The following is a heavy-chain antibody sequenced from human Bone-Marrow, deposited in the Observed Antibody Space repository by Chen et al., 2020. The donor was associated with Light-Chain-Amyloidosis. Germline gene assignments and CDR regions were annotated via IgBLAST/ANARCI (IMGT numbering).Heavy chain of an antibody. V-gene: IGHV5-51*01. CDR3: ARRRDGYNFDY. CDR2: IYPDDSDA. J-gene: IGHJ4*02. D-gene: IGHD5-12*01. Sequence: EVQLEQSGPEVKKPGESLKISCKDSGYTFPNYWIGWVRQMPGKGLEWMGVIYPDDSDARYRPSFGGQVTISADKSITTAYLQWRSLKASDTAMYYCARRRDGYNFDYWGQGTLVTVSS. CDR1: GYTFPNYW.